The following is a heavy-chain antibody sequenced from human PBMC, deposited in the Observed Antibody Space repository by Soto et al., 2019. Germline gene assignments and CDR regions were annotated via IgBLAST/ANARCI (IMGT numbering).Heavy chain of an antibody. Sequence: QVQLVESGGGVVQPGRSLRLSCAASGFTFSSYAMHWVRQAPGKGLEWVAVISYDGSNKYYADSVKGRFTISRDNSKNTLYLQMNSLRAEDTAVYYCAREVRTSGSGSYYGIDYWGQGTLVTVSS. D-gene: IGHD3-10*01. CDR1: GFTFSSYA. J-gene: IGHJ4*02. CDR3: AREVRTSGSGSYYGIDY. V-gene: IGHV3-30-3*01. CDR2: ISYDGSNK.